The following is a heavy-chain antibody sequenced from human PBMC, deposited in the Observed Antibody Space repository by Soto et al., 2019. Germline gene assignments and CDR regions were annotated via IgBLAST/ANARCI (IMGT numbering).Heavy chain of an antibody. CDR2: IKQDGSEK. D-gene: IGHD3-3*01. Sequence: EVQLVESGGGLVQPGGSLRLSCAASGFTFSSYWMSWVRQAPGKGLEWVANIKQDGSEKYYVDSVKGRFTISRDNXXXXXXXXXXXXXXXXXXXXXXXRXRASKNYDFWSGYYYYMDVWGKGTTVTVSS. J-gene: IGHJ6*03. CDR1: GFTFSSYW. V-gene: IGHV3-7*01. CDR3: XRXRASKNYDFWSGYYYYMDV.